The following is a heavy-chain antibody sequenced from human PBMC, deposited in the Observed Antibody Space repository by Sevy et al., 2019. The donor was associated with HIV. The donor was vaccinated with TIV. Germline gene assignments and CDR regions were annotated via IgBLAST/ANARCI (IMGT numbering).Heavy chain of an antibody. V-gene: IGHV3-21*01. Sequence: GGSLRLSCAASGFTFSSYSMNWVRQAPGKGLEWVSSISSSSSFIYYADSVKGRFTISRDNAKNSLYLQMNSLRAEDTAVYYCARIGLRYSYTWTDVWGQGTTVTVSS. D-gene: IGHD3-9*01. CDR1: GFTFSSYS. J-gene: IGHJ6*02. CDR2: ISSSSSFI. CDR3: ARIGLRYSYTWTDV.